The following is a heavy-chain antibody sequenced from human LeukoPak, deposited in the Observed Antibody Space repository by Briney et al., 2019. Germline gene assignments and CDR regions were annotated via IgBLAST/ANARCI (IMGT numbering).Heavy chain of an antibody. D-gene: IGHD3-9*01. J-gene: IGHJ4*02. V-gene: IGHV3-21*01. Sequence: SGGSLRLSCAASGFTFNIFNMNWVRQAPGKGLEWVSSITSGGDYIYYADSVKGRFTTSRDNAKNSLSLQLNSLRVEDTAVYYCARGHYDVLAASYKWTPDYWGQGTLVTVSS. CDR2: ITSGGDYI. CDR3: ARGHYDVLAASYKWTPDY. CDR1: GFTFNIFN.